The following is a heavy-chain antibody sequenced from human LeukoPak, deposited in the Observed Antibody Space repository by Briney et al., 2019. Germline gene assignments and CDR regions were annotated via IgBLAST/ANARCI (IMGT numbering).Heavy chain of an antibody. CDR2: INSRSTHT. V-gene: IGHV3-21*01. Sequence: GGSLRLSCAGSGFTFSRDAMNWVRQAPGKGLEWVSSINSRSTHTAYADSVKGRLTISRDNGNNSVFLQMNSLGVDDTAIYFCARGGGSYSYWGQGVRVTVSS. D-gene: IGHD1-26*01. CDR1: GFTFSRDA. CDR3: ARGGGSYSY. J-gene: IGHJ4*02.